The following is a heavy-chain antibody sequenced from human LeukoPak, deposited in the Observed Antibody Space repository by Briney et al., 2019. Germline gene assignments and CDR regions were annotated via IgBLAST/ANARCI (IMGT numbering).Heavy chain of an antibody. V-gene: IGHV3-23*01. D-gene: IGHD3-22*01. Sequence: GGSLRLSCAASGFIFNNYGLIWVRQAPGKGLEWVSAISNDCGGTQYADFVEGRFTISRDNSKNTLFLQMSSLRAEDTALYYCAKGSSGYFADLWGQGTLVTVSS. J-gene: IGHJ5*02. CDR1: GFIFNNYG. CDR2: ISNDCGGT. CDR3: AKGSSGYFADL.